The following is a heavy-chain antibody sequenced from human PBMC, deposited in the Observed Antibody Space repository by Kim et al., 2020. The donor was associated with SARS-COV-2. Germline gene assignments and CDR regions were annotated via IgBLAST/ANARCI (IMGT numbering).Heavy chain of an antibody. CDR3: ARIVVVPAARDY. V-gene: IGHV3-48*02. CDR1: GFTFSSYS. J-gene: IGHJ4*02. CDR2: ISSSSTI. D-gene: IGHD2-2*01. Sequence: GGSLRLSCAASGFTFSSYSMNWVRQAPGKGLEWVSYISSSSTIYYADSVKGRFTISRDNAKNSLYLQMNSLRDEDTAVYYCARIVVVPAARDYWGQGTLV.